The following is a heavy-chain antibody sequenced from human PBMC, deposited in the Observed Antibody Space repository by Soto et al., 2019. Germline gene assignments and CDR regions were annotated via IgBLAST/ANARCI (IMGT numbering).Heavy chain of an antibody. V-gene: IGHV3-9*01. J-gene: IGHJ4*02. CDR2: ISWNSGSI. D-gene: IGHD6-6*01. Sequence: DVQLVESGGGLVQPGRSLRLSCAASGFTFDDYAMHWVRQAPGKGLEWVSGISWNSGSIGYADSVKGRFTISRDNAKNSLYLQMNSLRAEDTALYYCAKDSSSSFYYFDYWGQGTLVTVSS. CDR1: GFTFDDYA. CDR3: AKDSSSSFYYFDY.